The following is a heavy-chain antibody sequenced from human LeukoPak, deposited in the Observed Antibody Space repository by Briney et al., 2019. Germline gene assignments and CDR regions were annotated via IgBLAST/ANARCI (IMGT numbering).Heavy chain of an antibody. J-gene: IGHJ3*02. CDR2: INAGNGNT. Sequence: GASVKVSCKASGYTFTSYAMHWVRQAPGQRLEWMGWINAGNGNTKYSQKFQGRVTITRDTSASTAYMELSSLSSEDTAVYYCARVPRQQLVRDAFDIWGQGTMVTVSS. CDR3: ARVPRQQLVRDAFDI. CDR1: GYTFTSYA. D-gene: IGHD6-13*01. V-gene: IGHV1-3*01.